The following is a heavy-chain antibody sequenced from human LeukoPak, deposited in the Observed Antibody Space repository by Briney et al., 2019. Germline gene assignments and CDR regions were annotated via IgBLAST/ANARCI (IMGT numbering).Heavy chain of an antibody. Sequence: GGSLRLSCTASGFTFSNFWMGWVRQAPGKGLEWVAVTSYDESNKYYADSVKGRYTISRDNSKNTLYLQMNSLRTDDTAVYYCARAVENWFDPWGQGTLVTVSS. CDR1: GFTFSNFW. V-gene: IGHV3-30-3*01. CDR2: TSYDESNK. J-gene: IGHJ5*02. CDR3: ARAVENWFDP. D-gene: IGHD4-23*01.